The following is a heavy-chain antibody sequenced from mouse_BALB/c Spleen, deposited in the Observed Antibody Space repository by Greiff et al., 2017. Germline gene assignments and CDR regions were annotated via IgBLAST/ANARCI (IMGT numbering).Heavy chain of an antibody. V-gene: IGHV14-3*02. Sequence: EVQLQQSGAELVKPGASVKLSCTASGFNIKDTYMHWVKQRPEQGLEWIGRIDPANGNTKYDPKFQGKATITADTSSNTAYLQLSSLTSEDTAVYYCAREDYDDGDWYFDVWGAGTTVTVSS. D-gene: IGHD2-4*01. J-gene: IGHJ1*01. CDR2: IDPANGNT. CDR3: AREDYDDGDWYFDV. CDR1: GFNIKDTY.